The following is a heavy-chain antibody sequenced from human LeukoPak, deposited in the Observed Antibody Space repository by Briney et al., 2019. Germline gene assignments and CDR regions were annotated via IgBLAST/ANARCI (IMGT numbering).Heavy chain of an antibody. CDR3: ARANYDILTGYPSRYYYYYMDV. CDR1: GFTFSSYS. V-gene: IGHV3-48*01. J-gene: IGHJ6*03. D-gene: IGHD3-9*01. Sequence: PGGSLRLSCAASGFTFSSYSMNWVRQAPGKGLEWVSSISSSSSTIYYADSVKGRFTISRDNAKNSLYLQMNSLRAEDTAVYYCARANYDILTGYPSRYYYYYMDVWGKGTTVTVSS. CDR2: ISSSSSTI.